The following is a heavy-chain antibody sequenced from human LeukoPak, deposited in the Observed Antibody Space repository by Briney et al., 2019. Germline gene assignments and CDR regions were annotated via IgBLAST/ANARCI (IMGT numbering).Heavy chain of an antibody. D-gene: IGHD4-23*01. Sequence: SETLSLTCAVYGGSFSGYYWSWIRQPPGKGLDWIGEINHSGSTNYNPSLKSRVTISVDTSKNQFSLKLSSVTAADTAVYYCARKLNSPYFDLRGRGTLVTVSS. CDR2: INHSGST. V-gene: IGHV4-34*01. J-gene: IGHJ2*01. CDR3: ARKLNSPYFDL. CDR1: GGSFSGYY.